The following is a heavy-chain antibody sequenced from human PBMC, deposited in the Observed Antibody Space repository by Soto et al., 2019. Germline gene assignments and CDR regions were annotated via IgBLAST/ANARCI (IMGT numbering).Heavy chain of an antibody. CDR3: ARRGAHCSGGSCNNWFDP. V-gene: IGHV3-33*01. CDR2: IWYDGSNK. CDR1: GFTFSSYG. J-gene: IGHJ5*02. D-gene: IGHD2-15*01. Sequence: ESGGGVVQPGRSLRLSCAASGFTFSSYGMHWVRQAPGKGLEWVAVIWYDGSNKYYADSVKGRFTISRDNSKNTLYLQMNSLRAEDTAVYYCARRGAHCSGGSCNNWFDPWGQGTLVTVSS.